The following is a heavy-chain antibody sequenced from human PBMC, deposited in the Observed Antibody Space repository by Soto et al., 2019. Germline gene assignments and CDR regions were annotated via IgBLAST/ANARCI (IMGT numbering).Heavy chain of an antibody. CDR2: IIPIFGTA. D-gene: IGHD6-19*01. Sequence: ASVKVSCKASGGTFSSYAISWVRQAPGQGLEWMGGIIPIFGTANYAQKFQGRVTITADESTSTAYMELSSLRSEDTAVYYCARTRSGIAVAGDPYYYYGMDVWGQGTTVTVSS. J-gene: IGHJ6*02. CDR1: GGTFSSYA. V-gene: IGHV1-69*13. CDR3: ARTRSGIAVAGDPYYYYGMDV.